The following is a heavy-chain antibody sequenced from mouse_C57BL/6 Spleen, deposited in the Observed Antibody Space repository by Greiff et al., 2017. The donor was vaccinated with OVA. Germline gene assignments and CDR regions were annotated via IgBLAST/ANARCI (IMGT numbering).Heavy chain of an antibody. V-gene: IGHV1-54*01. D-gene: IGHD2-1*01. Sequence: QVQLQQSGAELVRPGTSVKVSCKASGYAFTNYLIEWVKQRPGQGLEWIGEINPGSGGTNYNEKFKGKATLTADKSSSTAYMQLSSLTSEDSAVYFCALSYYGIYAFAYWGQGTLVTVSA. CDR3: ALSYYGIYAFAY. J-gene: IGHJ3*01. CDR2: INPGSGGT. CDR1: GYAFTNYL.